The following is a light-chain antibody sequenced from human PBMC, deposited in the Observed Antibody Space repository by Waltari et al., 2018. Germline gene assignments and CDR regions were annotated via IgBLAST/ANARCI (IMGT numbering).Light chain of an antibody. J-gene: IGKJ4*01. CDR3: QQRSNWA. V-gene: IGKV3-11*01. CDR1: QSVSSY. CDR2: DAS. Sequence: EIVLTQSPATLSLSPGERATPPCRASQSVSSYLAWYQQKPGQAPRLLIYDASNRATGIPARFSGSGSGTDFTLTISSLEPEDFAVYYCQQRSNWAFGGGTKVEIK.